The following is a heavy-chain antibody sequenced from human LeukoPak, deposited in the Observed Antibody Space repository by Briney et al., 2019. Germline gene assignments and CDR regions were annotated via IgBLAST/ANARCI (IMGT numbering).Heavy chain of an antibody. CDR2: ISESGFRT. V-gene: IGHV3-23*01. CDR1: VFTFSSYA. Sequence: PGGSLRLSCVASVFTFSSYAMSWVRQAPGKGLEWVSVISESGFRTIYADSVKGRFTVSRDSSKNTLYLQMNSLRDEDTAVYYCAKDRFSGGFCHFASWGQGTLVTVSS. CDR3: AKDRFSGGFCHFAS. D-gene: IGHD2-15*01. J-gene: IGHJ4*02.